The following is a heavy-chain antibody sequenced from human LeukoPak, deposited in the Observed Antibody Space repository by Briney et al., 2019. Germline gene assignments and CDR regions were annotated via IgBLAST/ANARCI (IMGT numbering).Heavy chain of an antibody. CDR1: GFPFSSYW. CDR3: TTENWYVFEN. D-gene: IGHD1-1*01. Sequence: GGSPRLSCAASGFPFSSYWMAWVRQAPGKGLEWVATITVDGSDSYYVDSVKGRFTASRDNAKNSLYLQMNSLRVEDTAVFYCTTENWYVFENWGQGSLVTVSS. J-gene: IGHJ4*02. CDR2: ITVDGSDS. V-gene: IGHV3-7*04.